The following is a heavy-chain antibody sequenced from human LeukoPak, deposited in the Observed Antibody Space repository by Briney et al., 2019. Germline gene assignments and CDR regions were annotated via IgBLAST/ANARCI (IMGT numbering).Heavy chain of an antibody. V-gene: IGHV4-59*01. CDR2: IYYSGST. D-gene: IGHD6-13*01. CDR1: GGSISSYY. CDR3: ARTYSSSWYGVHYFDY. J-gene: IGHJ4*02. Sequence: SETLSLTCTVSGGSISSYYWSWIRKPPGKGLEWIGYIYYSGSTNYNPSLKSRVTISVDTSKNQFSLKLSSVTAADTAVYYCARTYSSSWYGVHYFDYWGQGTLVTVSS.